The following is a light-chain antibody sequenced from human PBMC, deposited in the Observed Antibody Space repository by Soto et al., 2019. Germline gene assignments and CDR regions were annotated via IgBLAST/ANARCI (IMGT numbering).Light chain of an antibody. CDR2: RAS. CDR3: HQYGSSAWT. Sequence: EILLRQSPCTLSLSPGERATLSCRATQSLHSSYFAWYQQNPGQAPRLLIYRASSRATGIPERFSGSGSGTDFTLTISRLAPEDFEVYYCHQYGSSAWTFGQGTKVDIK. CDR1: QSLHSSY. V-gene: IGKV3-20*01. J-gene: IGKJ1*01.